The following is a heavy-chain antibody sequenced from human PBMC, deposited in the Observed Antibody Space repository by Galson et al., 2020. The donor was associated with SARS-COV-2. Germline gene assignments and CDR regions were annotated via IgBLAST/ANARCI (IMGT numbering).Heavy chain of an antibody. CDR2: ISHSGGT. CDR3: AREENFFLVVTATRMCYFDY. V-gene: IGHV4-30-2*01. D-gene: IGHD2-21*02. J-gene: IGHJ4*02. CDR1: GTSISSGSYS. Sequence: SETLSLTCAVSGTSISSGSYSWNWIRQPPGKGLEWIGYISHSGGTYYNLSLKSRVTISGDRSKNQFSLRLSSVTAADTAVYYCAREENFFLVVTATRMCYFDYWGRGTLATVSS.